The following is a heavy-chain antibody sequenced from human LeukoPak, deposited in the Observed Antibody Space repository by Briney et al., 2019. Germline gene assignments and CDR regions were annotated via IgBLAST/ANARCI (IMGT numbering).Heavy chain of an antibody. CDR1: GASISSYY. D-gene: IGHD6-13*01. V-gene: IGHV4-59*08. J-gene: IGHJ4*02. Sequence: SETLSLTCTVSGASISSYYWSWIRRPPGKGLEWIGYIYYSGSTNYNPSLKSRVTISVDTSKNQFSLKLSSVTAADTAVYYCARHGLGSSWLLVGYWGQGTLVTVSS. CDR2: IYYSGST. CDR3: ARHGLGSSWLLVGY.